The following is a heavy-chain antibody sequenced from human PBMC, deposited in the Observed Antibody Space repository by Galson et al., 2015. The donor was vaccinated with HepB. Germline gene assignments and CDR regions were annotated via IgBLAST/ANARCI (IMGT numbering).Heavy chain of an antibody. CDR2: ISYDISIE. CDR1: GFNFRDYA. CDR3: AREDGIVGEQRGTFDI. D-gene: IGHD1-26*01. V-gene: IGHV3-30-3*01. Sequence: SLRLSCAASGFNFRDYAMQWVRQAPGKGLEWVALISYDISIEYYADSVKGRFTVSRDNSKNTLYLQMNSLRAADTAVYYCAREDGIVGEQRGTFDIWGQGTVVTVSS. J-gene: IGHJ3*02.